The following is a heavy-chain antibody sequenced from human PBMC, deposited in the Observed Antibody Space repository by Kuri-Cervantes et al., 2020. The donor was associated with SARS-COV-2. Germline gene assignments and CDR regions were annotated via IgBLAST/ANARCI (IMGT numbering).Heavy chain of an antibody. CDR3: ARPRGIVVVPAAMGGVFDI. V-gene: IGHV1-18*01. J-gene: IGHJ3*02. Sequence: ASVKVSCKASGYTFTSYGISWVRQAPGQGLEWMGWISAYNGNTNYAQKLQGRVTMTTDTSTSTAYMELRSLRSDDTAVYYCARPRGIVVVPAAMGGVFDIWGQGTMVTVSS. CDR2: ISAYNGNT. D-gene: IGHD2-2*01. CDR1: GYTFTSYG.